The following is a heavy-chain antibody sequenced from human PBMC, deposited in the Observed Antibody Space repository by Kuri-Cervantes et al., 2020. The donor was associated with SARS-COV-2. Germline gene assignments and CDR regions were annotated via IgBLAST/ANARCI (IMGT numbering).Heavy chain of an antibody. CDR1: GGTFSSYA. J-gene: IGHJ4*02. CDR3: ARGGVVPEVSFDY. Sequence: ASVKVSCKASGGTFSSYAISWVRQATGQGLEWMGWMNPNSGNTGYAQKFQGRVTITRNTSISTAYMGLSSLRSEDTAVYYCARGGVVPEVSFDYWGQGTLVTVSS. V-gene: IGHV1-8*03. CDR2: MNPNSGNT. D-gene: IGHD2-2*01.